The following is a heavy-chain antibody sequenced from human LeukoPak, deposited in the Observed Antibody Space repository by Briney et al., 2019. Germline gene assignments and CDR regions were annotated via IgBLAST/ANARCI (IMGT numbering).Heavy chain of an antibody. D-gene: IGHD3-9*01. CDR2: IIPIFGTA. CDR1: GGTFSSYA. CDR3: ARDQYYDNPRHDAFDI. Sequence: GASVKVSCKASGGTFSSYAINWVRQAPGQGLEWMGGIIPIFGTANYAQKFQGRVTITTDESTSTAYMELSSLRSEDTAVYYCARDQYYDNPRHDAFDIWGQGTMVTVSS. V-gene: IGHV1-69*05. J-gene: IGHJ3*02.